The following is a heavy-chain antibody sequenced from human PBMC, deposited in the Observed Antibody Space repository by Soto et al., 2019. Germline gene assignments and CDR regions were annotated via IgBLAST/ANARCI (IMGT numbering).Heavy chain of an antibody. CDR1: GGSISSSSYY. Sequence: QLQLQESGPGLVKPSETLSLTCTVSGGSISSSSYYWGWIRQPPGKGLAWIGSIYYSGSTYYNPSLKSRVTISVDTSKNQFSLKLSSVTAADTAVYYCARPATIAVAGTGWFDPWGQGTLVTVSS. CDR3: ARPATIAVAGTGWFDP. CDR2: IYYSGST. V-gene: IGHV4-39*01. J-gene: IGHJ5*02. D-gene: IGHD6-19*01.